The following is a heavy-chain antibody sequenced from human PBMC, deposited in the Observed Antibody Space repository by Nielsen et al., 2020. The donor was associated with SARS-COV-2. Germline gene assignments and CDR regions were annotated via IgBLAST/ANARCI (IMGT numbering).Heavy chain of an antibody. CDR2: ISGSGGST. J-gene: IGHJ6*03. CDR3: AKDDYDSSGSSYYYMDV. Sequence: GESLKISSAASGFTFSGYAMSWVRHAPGKGLELVSAISGSGGSTYYADSVKCRFTISRVNSKNTLYLQMNSLRAEDTAVYYCAKDDYDSSGSSYYYMDVWGKGTTVTVSS. D-gene: IGHD3-22*01. CDR1: GFTFSGYA. V-gene: IGHV3-23*01.